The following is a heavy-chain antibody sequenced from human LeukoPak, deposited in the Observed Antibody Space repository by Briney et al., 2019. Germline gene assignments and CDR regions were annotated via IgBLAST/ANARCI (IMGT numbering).Heavy chain of an antibody. J-gene: IGHJ4*02. CDR2: IYHSGST. CDR3: ARGFKNRPWDY. V-gene: IGHV4-30-2*01. Sequence: PSQTLSLTCTVSGGSISSGGYYWSWIRQPPGKGLEWIGYIYHSGSTYYNPSLKSRVTISVDRSKNQFSLKLSSVTAADTAVYYCARGFKNRPWDYWGQGTLVTVSS. D-gene: IGHD2/OR15-2a*01. CDR1: GGSISSGGYY.